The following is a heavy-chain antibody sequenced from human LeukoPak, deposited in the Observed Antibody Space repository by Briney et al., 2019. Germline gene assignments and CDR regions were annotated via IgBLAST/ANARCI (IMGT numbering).Heavy chain of an antibody. CDR1: GFAFSSYA. Sequence: PGGSLRLSCAASGFAFSSYAMHCVREAPGKALEWVAFIRYDGSNKYYADSVKGRFTISRDNSKNTLYPQMNSLRAEDTAVYYCAKDGTYYYDSSGYYQGPDHWGQGTMVTVSS. J-gene: IGHJ3*01. D-gene: IGHD3-22*01. CDR2: IRYDGSNK. CDR3: AKDGTYYYDSSGYYQGPDH. V-gene: IGHV3-30*02.